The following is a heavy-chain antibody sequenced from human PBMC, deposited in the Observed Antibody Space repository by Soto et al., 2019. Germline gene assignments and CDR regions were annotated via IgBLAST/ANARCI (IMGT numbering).Heavy chain of an antibody. CDR3: ARERGYYDILTGYRNDAFDI. Sequence: PSETLSLTCSVSGDSINSDKYYWGWLRQPTGKGLEWIGCIYYSGNNYYNTSLKSRVTISVDTSKNQFSLKLSSVTAADTAVYYCARERGYYDILTGYRNDAFDIWGQGTMVTVSS. V-gene: IGHV4-39*07. CDR2: IYYSGNN. D-gene: IGHD3-9*01. CDR1: GDSINSDKYY. J-gene: IGHJ3*02.